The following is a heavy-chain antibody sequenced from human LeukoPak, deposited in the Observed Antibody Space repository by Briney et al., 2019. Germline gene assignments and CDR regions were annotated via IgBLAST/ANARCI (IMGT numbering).Heavy chain of an antibody. V-gene: IGHV3-23*01. Sequence: GGSLRLSCAASGFTFSSYAMSWVRQAPGKGLEWVSAISGSGGSTYYADSVKGRFTVPRDNSKNTLDLQMNSLRAEATAGYYXAKENEYSYGYNGYWGQGTLVTVSS. CDR2: ISGSGGST. D-gene: IGHD5-18*01. CDR1: GFTFSSYA. J-gene: IGHJ4*02. CDR3: AKENEYSYGYNGY.